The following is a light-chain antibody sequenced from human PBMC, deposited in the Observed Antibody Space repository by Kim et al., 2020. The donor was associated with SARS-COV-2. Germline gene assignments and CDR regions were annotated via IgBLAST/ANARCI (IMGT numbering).Light chain of an antibody. CDR3: SAWDSSLSAWV. Sequence: QAGLTQPPSVSKDLRQTATLTCTGDGNNVGNQGAAWLQQHQGHPPKLLSYRNNNRPSGISERLSASRSGNTASLTITELQPEDEADYYCSAWDSSLSAWVFGGGTQLTVL. CDR1: GNNVGNQG. V-gene: IGLV10-54*01. J-gene: IGLJ3*02. CDR2: RNN.